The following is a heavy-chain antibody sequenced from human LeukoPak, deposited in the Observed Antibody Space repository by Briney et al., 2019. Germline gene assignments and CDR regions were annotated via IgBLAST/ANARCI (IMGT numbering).Heavy chain of an antibody. J-gene: IGHJ6*02. D-gene: IGHD1-14*01. CDR2: ISYDGSNK. Sequence: GGSLRLSCAASGFTFSSYAMHWVRQAPGKGLEWVAVISYDGSNKYYADSVKGRFTISRDNSKNTLYLQMNSPTAEDTALYYCARGTSNQKTGTRVGGMGVWGQGITVTVSS. CDR1: GFTFSSYA. CDR3: ARGTSNQKTGTRVGGMGV. V-gene: IGHV3-30-3*01.